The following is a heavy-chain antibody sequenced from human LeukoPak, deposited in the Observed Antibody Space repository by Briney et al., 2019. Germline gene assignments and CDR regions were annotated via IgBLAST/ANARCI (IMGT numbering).Heavy chain of an antibody. D-gene: IGHD6-19*01. V-gene: IGHV3-74*01. CDR3: ATKQWLAPPPDS. J-gene: IGHJ4*02. Sequence: GGSLRLSCAASGFTFNKYWMLWVRQAPGKGLESVSRINTDGTVTTYADSVKGRFTVSRNNADNTMFLQMNSVRDEDTAVYYCATKQWLAPPPDSWGQGTPVTVSS. CDR2: INTDGTVT. CDR1: GFTFNKYW.